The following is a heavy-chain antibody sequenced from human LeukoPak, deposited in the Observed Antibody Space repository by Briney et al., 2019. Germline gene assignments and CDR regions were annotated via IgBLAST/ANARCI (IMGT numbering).Heavy chain of an antibody. CDR3: ARSYGDLNWYFDL. Sequence: PGGSLRLSCAASGFTFSSYSMNWVRQAPGKGLEWVSSISSSSSYIYYADSVKGRFTISRDNAKNSLYLQMNSLRAEDTALYYCARSYGDLNWYFDLWGRGTLVTASS. J-gene: IGHJ2*01. D-gene: IGHD4-17*01. V-gene: IGHV3-21*04. CDR1: GFTFSSYS. CDR2: ISSSSSYI.